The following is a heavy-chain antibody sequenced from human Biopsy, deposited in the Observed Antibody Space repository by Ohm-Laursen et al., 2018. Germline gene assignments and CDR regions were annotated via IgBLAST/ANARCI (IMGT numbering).Heavy chain of an antibody. V-gene: IGHV4-59*01. CDR3: ARGDYYDSTSYYNALKFDT. J-gene: IGHJ5*02. CDR1: GDSISSYY. Sequence: PSQTLSLTCPVSGDSISSYYWSWIRRPPGKGLEWIGYMYDTGNTNYNPSLKSRVTISKDTSKNQVSLRLSSVTAADTAVYYCARGDYYDSTSYYNALKFDTWGQGTLVTVPS. D-gene: IGHD3-22*01. CDR2: MYDTGNT.